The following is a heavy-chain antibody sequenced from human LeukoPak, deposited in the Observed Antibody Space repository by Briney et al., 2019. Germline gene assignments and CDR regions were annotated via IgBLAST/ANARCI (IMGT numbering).Heavy chain of an antibody. Sequence: ASVKVSCKASGYTFTSYAMHWVRQAPGQRLEWMGRINAGNGNTKYSQKFQGRVTITRDTSASTAYMELSSLRSEDTAVYYCARVLLWFGGFDYWGQGTLVTVSS. J-gene: IGHJ4*02. CDR2: INAGNGNT. CDR3: ARVLLWFGGFDY. V-gene: IGHV1-3*01. D-gene: IGHD3-10*01. CDR1: GYTFTSYA.